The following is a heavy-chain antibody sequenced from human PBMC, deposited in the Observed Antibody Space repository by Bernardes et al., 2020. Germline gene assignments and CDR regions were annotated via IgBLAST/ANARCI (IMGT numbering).Heavy chain of an antibody. CDR2: ISAYNGNT. CDR3: ARVSIFGVVIPYGMDV. Sequence: ASVKVSCKASGYTFTSYGISWVRQAPGQGLEWMGWISAYNGNTNYAQKLQGRVTMTTDTSTSTAYMELRSLRSDDTAVYYCARVSIFGVVIPYGMDVWGQGTTVTVSS. D-gene: IGHD3-3*01. J-gene: IGHJ6*02. V-gene: IGHV1-18*01. CDR1: GYTFTSYG.